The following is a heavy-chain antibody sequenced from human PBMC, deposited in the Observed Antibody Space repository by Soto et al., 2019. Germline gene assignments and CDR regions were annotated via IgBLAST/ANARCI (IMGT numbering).Heavy chain of an antibody. J-gene: IGHJ4*02. CDR1: GYTFTSYG. CDR3: ARDGFDVVVVAATPSYFDY. Sequence: ASVKVSCKASGYTFTSYGISWVRQAPGQGLEWMGWISAYNGNTNYAQKLQGRVTMTTDTSTSTAYMELRSLRSDDTAVYYCARDGFDVVVVAATPSYFDYWGQGTLVTVSS. V-gene: IGHV1-18*01. D-gene: IGHD2-15*01. CDR2: ISAYNGNT.